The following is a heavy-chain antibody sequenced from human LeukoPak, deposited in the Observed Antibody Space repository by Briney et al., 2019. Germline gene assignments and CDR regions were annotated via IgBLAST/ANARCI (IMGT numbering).Heavy chain of an antibody. Sequence: PGGSLRLSCAASGFTFSSYGMSWVRQAPGKGLEWVSAISGSGGSTYYADSVKGRFTISRDNSKNTLYLQMNSLRAEDTAVYYCAKAPVKYAKYYYDSSGYCSAEYFQHWGQGTLVTVSS. CDR3: AKAPVKYAKYYYDSSGYCSAEYFQH. D-gene: IGHD3-22*01. J-gene: IGHJ1*01. CDR1: GFTFSSYG. V-gene: IGHV3-23*01. CDR2: ISGSGGST.